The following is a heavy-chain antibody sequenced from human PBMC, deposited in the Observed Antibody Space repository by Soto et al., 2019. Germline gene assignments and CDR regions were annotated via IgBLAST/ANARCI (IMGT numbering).Heavy chain of an antibody. J-gene: IGHJ3*02. V-gene: IGHV3-33*01. CDR2: IWYDGSNK. Sequence: PGGSLRLSCAASGFTFSSYGMHWVRQAPGKGLEWVAVIWYDGSNKYYADSVKGRFTISRDNSKNTLYLQMNSLRAEDTAVYYCARDPTYGDYGSAFDIWGQGTMVTVSS. CDR3: ARDPTYGDYGSAFDI. CDR1: GFTFSSYG. D-gene: IGHD4-17*01.